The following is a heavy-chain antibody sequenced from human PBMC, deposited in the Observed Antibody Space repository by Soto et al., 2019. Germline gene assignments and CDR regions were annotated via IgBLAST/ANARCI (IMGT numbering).Heavy chain of an antibody. J-gene: IGHJ3*02. CDR2: ISSSSSYI. V-gene: IGHV3-21*01. D-gene: IGHD3-3*01. Sequence: GGSLRLSCAASGFTFSSYSMNWVRQAPGKGLEWVSSISSSSSYIYYADSVKGRFTISRDNAKNSLYLQMNSLRAEDTAVYYCARENYDFWSGYSNAFDIWGQATMVTVSS. CDR1: GFTFSSYS. CDR3: ARENYDFWSGYSNAFDI.